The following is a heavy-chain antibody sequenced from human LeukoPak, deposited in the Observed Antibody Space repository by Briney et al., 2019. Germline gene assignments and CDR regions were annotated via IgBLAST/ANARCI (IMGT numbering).Heavy chain of an antibody. D-gene: IGHD5-18*01. CDR3: AKDRGYSYGPITPENY. CDR1: GGSFSGYY. J-gene: IGHJ4*02. V-gene: IGHV4-34*01. CDR2: INHSGST. Sequence: SETLSLTCAVYGGSFSGYYRSWIRQPPGKGLEWIGEINHSGSTNYNPSLKSRVTISVDTSKNQFSLKLSSVTAADTAVYYCAKDRGYSYGPITPENYWGQGTLVTVSS.